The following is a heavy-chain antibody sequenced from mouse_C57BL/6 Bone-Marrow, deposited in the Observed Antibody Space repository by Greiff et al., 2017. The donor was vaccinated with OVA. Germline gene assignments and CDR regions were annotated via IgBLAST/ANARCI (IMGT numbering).Heavy chain of an antibody. CDR3: ARCLIYYYGSSPFAY. V-gene: IGHV1-64*01. D-gene: IGHD1-1*01. CDR1: GYTLTSYW. J-gene: IGHJ3*01. CDR2: IHPNSGST. Sequence: QVQLQQPGAELVKPGASVKLSCKASGYTLTSYWMHWVKQRPGQGLEWIGMIHPNSGSTNYNEKFKSKATLTVDKSSSTAYMQLSSLTSEDSAVYYCARCLIYYYGSSPFAYWGQGTLVTVSA.